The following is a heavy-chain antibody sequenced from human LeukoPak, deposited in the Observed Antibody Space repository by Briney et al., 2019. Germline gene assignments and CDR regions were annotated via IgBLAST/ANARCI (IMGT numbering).Heavy chain of an antibody. D-gene: IGHD2-2*01. V-gene: IGHV5-51*01. CDR3: ARRQGCSSTSCPPDS. Sequence: GESLKISCKGSGYSFTNYWIGWVRQMSGKGLEWMGTIYPGDSDTRYSPSFQGQVTMSADKSINTAYLQWSSLKASDTAMYYCARRQGCSSTSCPPDSWGQGTLVTVSS. J-gene: IGHJ4*02. CDR2: IYPGDSDT. CDR1: GYSFTNYW.